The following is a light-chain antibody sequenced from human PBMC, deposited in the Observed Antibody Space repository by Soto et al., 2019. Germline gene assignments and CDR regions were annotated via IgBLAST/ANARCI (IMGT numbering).Light chain of an antibody. J-gene: IGLJ1*01. CDR1: SSDVGRFNY. CDR3: TSYASSSTLYV. CDR2: DVT. V-gene: IGLV2-14*01. Sequence: HSALTQPASVSGSPGQSITISCTGTSSDVGRFNYVSWYQQHPGKAPKLIIYDVTNRPSGISYHFSGSKSGNTASLTISGPQAEDEADYYCTSYASSSTLYVFGTGTKLTVL.